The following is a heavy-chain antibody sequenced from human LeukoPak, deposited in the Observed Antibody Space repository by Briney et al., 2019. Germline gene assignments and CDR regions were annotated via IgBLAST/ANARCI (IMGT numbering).Heavy chain of an antibody. CDR1: GGSFSGYY. V-gene: IGHV4-34*01. CDR2: INHSGST. CDR3: AGYNWNYKDLDY. Sequence: SETLSLTCAVYGGSFSGYYWSWIRQPPGKGPEWIGEINHSGSTNYNPSLKSRVTISVDTSKNQFSLKLSSVTAADTAVYYCAGYNWNYKDLDYWGQGTLVTVSS. D-gene: IGHD1-7*01. J-gene: IGHJ4*02.